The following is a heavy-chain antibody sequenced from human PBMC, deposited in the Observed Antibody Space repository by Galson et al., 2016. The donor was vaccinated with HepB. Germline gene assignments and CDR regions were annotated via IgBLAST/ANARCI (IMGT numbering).Heavy chain of an antibody. V-gene: IGHV2-5*01. CDR2: IHWNDDK. J-gene: IGHJ4*02. Sequence: PALVKPTQTLTLTCTFSGFSLSTTGEAVGWTRQPPGKALEWLALIHWNDDKRFSPSLKSRLTITKDTSKNQVVLTVTNMDPVDTATYFCAHRRSGYCNTVNFLYFDYWGQGTLATVSS. CDR3: AHRRSGYCNTVNFLYFDY. D-gene: IGHD2-15*01. CDR1: GFSLSTTGEA.